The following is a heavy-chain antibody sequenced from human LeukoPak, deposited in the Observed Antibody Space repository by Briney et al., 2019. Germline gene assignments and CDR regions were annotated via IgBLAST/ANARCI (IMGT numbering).Heavy chain of an antibody. D-gene: IGHD3-22*01. V-gene: IGHV3-66*01. CDR3: AKITLIVALRDAFDI. Sequence: PGGSLSLSCAASGFTVSSNYMSWVRQAPGKGLEWVSVIYSGGSTYYADSVKGRFTISRDNSKNTLYLQMNSLRAEDTAVYYCAKITLIVALRDAFDIWGQGTMVTVSS. CDR2: IYSGGST. J-gene: IGHJ3*02. CDR1: GFTVSSNY.